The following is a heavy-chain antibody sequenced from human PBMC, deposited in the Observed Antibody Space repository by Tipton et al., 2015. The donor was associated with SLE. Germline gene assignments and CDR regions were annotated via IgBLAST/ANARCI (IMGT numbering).Heavy chain of an antibody. CDR3: VKSVVVVSPRDYYYYMDV. D-gene: IGHD2-15*01. CDR1: GDSFSSGSSS. CDR2: IYNSGST. V-gene: IGHV4-61*02. J-gene: IGHJ6*03. Sequence: TLSLTCTVSGDSFSSGSSSWNLVRQPAGKGLEWIGLIYNSGSTNYNPSLLSRVTLSVDMSKNQFSLRLSSVTAASTGVYSCVKSVVVVSPRDYYYYMDVWGKGTTITVSS.